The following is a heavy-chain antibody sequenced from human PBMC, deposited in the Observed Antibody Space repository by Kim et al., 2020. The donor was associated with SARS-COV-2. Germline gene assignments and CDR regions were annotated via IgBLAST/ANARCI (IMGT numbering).Heavy chain of an antibody. V-gene: IGHV3-11*06. D-gene: IGHD5-18*01. CDR3: ARVPTRRDSYGYYYYYGMDV. CDR2: ISSSSSYT. J-gene: IGHJ6*02. Sequence: GGSLRLSCAASGFTFSDYYMSWIRQAPGQGLEWDSYISSSSSYTNYADPVKGRFTISRDNAKNSLYLQMNSLRAEDTAVYYCARVPTRRDSYGYYYYYGMDVWGQGTTVTVSS. CDR1: GFTFSDYY.